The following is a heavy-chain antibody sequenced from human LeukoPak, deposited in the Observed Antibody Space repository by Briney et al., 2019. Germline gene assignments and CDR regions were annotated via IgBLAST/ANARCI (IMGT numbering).Heavy chain of an antibody. CDR2: ISSSSSTI. CDR3: ATYHHYYYYAMDV. D-gene: IGHD3-16*01. Sequence: LPGGSLRLSCAASGFTFSSYSMNWVRQAPGKGLEWVSYISSSSSTIYYADSVKGRFTISRDNAKNSLYLQMNSLRAEDTAVYYCATYHHYYYYAMDVWGQGTTVTVSS. V-gene: IGHV3-48*01. J-gene: IGHJ6*02. CDR1: GFTFSSYS.